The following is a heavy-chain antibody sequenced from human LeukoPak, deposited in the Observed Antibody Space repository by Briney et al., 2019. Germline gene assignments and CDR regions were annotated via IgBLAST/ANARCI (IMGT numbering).Heavy chain of an antibody. D-gene: IGHD2-2*01. CDR1: GFTFSNYG. CDR2: ISGSGDST. CDR3: AKDRVGRIVVVPAYYMDV. Sequence: GGSLRLSCAASGFTFSNYGMSWVRQAPGKGLEWVSAISGSGDSTYYADSVKGRFTIPRDNSKNTLYLQMNSLRAEDTAVYYCAKDRVGRIVVVPAYYMDVWGKGTTVTISS. J-gene: IGHJ6*03. V-gene: IGHV3-23*01.